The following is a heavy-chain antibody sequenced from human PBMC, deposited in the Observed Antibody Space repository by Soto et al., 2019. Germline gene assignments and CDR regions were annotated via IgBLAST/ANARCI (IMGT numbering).Heavy chain of an antibody. V-gene: IGHV1-46*01. CDR1: GYTFTSYY. CDR3: ATSAPIVGAKEGAFDY. Sequence: ASVKVSCKASGYTFTSYYMHWVRQAPGQGLEWMGIINPSGGSTSYAQKFQGRVTMTEDTSTDTAYMELSSLRSEDTAVYYCATSAPIVGAKEGAFDYWGQGTLVTVSS. CDR2: INPSGGST. D-gene: IGHD1-26*01. J-gene: IGHJ4*02.